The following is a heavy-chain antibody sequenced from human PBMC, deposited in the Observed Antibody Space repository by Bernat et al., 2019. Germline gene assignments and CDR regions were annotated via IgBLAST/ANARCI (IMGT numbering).Heavy chain of an antibody. V-gene: IGHV3-7*03. Sequence: EVQLAESGGGLVQPGGSLRLSCAASGFIFSNYWMSWVRQPPGKGLEWVASIKQDGSEKKHMDSVEGRFTISRDNAKNSLYLQMNSLRVEDTAVYYCVRHYHHETSVYRHFDYWGQGTLVTVSS. CDR2: IKQDGSEK. J-gene: IGHJ4*02. CDR3: VRHYHHETSVYRHFDY. D-gene: IGHD3-3*01. CDR1: GFIFSNYW.